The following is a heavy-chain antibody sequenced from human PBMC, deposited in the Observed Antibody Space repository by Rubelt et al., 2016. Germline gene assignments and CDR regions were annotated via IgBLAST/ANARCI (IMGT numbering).Heavy chain of an antibody. CDR3: ARGVLVGVFDY. CDR2: IYSDGST. D-gene: IGHD1-26*01. Sequence: WVRQAPGKGLEWVSLIYSDGSTYNADSVKGRFTISRDNSKNTLYLQMNNLRAEDTAMYYCARGVLVGVFDYWGQGTLVTVSS. V-gene: IGHV3-53*01. J-gene: IGHJ4*02.